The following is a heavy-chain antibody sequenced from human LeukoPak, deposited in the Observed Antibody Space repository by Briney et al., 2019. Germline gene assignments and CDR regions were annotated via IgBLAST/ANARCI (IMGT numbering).Heavy chain of an antibody. J-gene: IGHJ4*02. CDR3: ARGYCYDSSGYRKIDN. D-gene: IGHD3-22*01. Sequence: GGSLRLSCAASGFTFSSYWMHWVRQAPGKGLVWVSRINSDGSSTTYADSVKGRFTISRDNAKNTLYLQMNSLRAEDTAVYYCARGYCYDSSGYRKIDNWGQGTLVTVSS. CDR1: GFTFSSYW. CDR2: INSDGSST. V-gene: IGHV3-74*01.